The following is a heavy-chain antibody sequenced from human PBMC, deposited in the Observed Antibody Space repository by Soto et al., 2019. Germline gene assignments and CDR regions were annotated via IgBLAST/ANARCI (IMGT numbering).Heavy chain of an antibody. CDR3: ARGGKKGYYGSGSYYSGSDYYYYMDV. Sequence: SETLSLTCAVYGGSFSGYYWSWIRQPPGKGLEWIGEINHSGSTNYNPSLKSRVTISVDTSKNQFSLKLSSVTAADTAVYYCARGGKKGYYGSGSYYSGSDYYYYMDVWGKGTTVTVSS. V-gene: IGHV4-34*01. CDR1: GGSFSGYY. D-gene: IGHD3-10*01. J-gene: IGHJ6*03. CDR2: INHSGST.